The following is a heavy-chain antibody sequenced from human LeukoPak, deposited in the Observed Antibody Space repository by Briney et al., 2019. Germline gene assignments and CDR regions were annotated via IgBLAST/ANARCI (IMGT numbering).Heavy chain of an antibody. CDR2: IYYTGNT. V-gene: IGHV4-39*01. Sequence: KPSETLSLTCSVSGVSISSSNSYWGWIRQPPGKGLEWIGSIYYTGNTYYNASLKSQVSISIDMSKNQFSLKITSVTAADTGVYYCARQTGSGLFILPGGQGTLVTVSS. CDR3: ARQTGSGLFILP. D-gene: IGHD3/OR15-3a*01. CDR1: GVSISSSNSY. J-gene: IGHJ4*02.